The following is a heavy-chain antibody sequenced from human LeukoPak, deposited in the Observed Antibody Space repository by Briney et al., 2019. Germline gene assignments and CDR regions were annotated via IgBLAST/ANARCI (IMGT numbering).Heavy chain of an antibody. V-gene: IGHV3-23*01. CDR1: GFTFISYG. CDR3: AKEGHYYDSSGYYSVY. J-gene: IGHJ4*02. D-gene: IGHD3-22*01. CDR2: ISGSGGST. Sequence: GGSLRLSCAASGFTFISYGMSWVRQAPGKGLEWVSAISGSGGSTYYADSVKGRFTISRDNSKNTLYLQMNSLRAEDTAVYYCAKEGHYYDSSGYYSVYWGQGTLVTVSS.